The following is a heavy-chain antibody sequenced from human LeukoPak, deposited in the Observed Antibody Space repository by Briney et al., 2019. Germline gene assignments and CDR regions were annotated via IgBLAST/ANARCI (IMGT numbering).Heavy chain of an antibody. CDR1: GYTFTGYY. CDR2: INPSGGST. V-gene: IGHV1-46*01. CDR3: ARGDIVVVPAAYWFDP. J-gene: IGHJ5*02. Sequence: ASVKVSCKASGYTFTGYYMHWVRQAPGQGLEWMGIINPSGGSTSYAQKFQGRVTMTRDTSTSTVYMELSSLRSEDTAVYYCARGDIVVVPAAYWFDPWGQGTLVTVSS. D-gene: IGHD2-2*01.